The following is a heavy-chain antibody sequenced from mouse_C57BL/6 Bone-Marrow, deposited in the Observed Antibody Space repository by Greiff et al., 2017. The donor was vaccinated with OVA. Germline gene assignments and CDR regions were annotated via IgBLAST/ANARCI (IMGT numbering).Heavy chain of an antibody. CDR3: TPLLLRAWFAY. CDR1: GFTFSNYW. D-gene: IGHD1-1*01. J-gene: IGHJ3*01. V-gene: IGHV6-3*01. Sequence: EVQVVESGGGLVQPGGSMKLSCVASGFTFSNYWMNWVRQSPEKGLEWVAQIRLKSDNYATHYAESVKGRFTISRDDSKSSVYLQMNNLRAEDTGIYYCTPLLLRAWFAYWGQGTLVTVSA. CDR2: IRLKSDNYAT.